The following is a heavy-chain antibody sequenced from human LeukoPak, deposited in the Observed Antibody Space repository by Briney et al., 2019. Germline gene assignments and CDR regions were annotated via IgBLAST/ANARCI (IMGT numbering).Heavy chain of an antibody. CDR1: GGSIRSYY. CDR2: IYYTGST. Sequence: SETLSLTCTVSGGSIRSYYWSWIRQPPGKGLEWIGYIYYTGSTNCNPSLKSRVTTSVDTSKNQFSLKLSSVTAADTAVYYCARVMEASSVYYNYFDCWGHGTLVTVSS. V-gene: IGHV4-59*01. CDR3: ARVMEASSVYYNYFDC. J-gene: IGHJ4*01. D-gene: IGHD3-22*01.